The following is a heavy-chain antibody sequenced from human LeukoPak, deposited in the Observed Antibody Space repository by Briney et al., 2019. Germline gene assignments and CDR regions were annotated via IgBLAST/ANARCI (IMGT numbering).Heavy chain of an antibody. J-gene: IGHJ4*02. CDR3: ARDRTGSY. D-gene: IGHD1-14*01. CDR2: IYYSGSP. V-gene: IGHV4-59*01. Sequence: GLEWIGYIYYSGSPNYNPSLKSRVTISVDTSKNQFSLKLSSVTAADTAVYYCARDRTGSYWGQGTLVTVSS.